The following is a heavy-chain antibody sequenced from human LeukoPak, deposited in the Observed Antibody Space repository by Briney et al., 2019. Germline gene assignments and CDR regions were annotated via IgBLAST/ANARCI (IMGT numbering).Heavy chain of an antibody. J-gene: IGHJ4*02. CDR3: ARGVVVAAIFDY. Sequence: GGSLRLSCAASGFTVSSDYMSWVRQAPGKGLEWVSVIYSGGSTYYADSVKGRFTISRDNSKNILYLQMNSLRAEDTAVYYCARGVVVAAIFDYWGQGTLVTVSS. CDR2: IYSGGST. CDR1: GFTVSSDY. V-gene: IGHV3-53*01. D-gene: IGHD2-15*01.